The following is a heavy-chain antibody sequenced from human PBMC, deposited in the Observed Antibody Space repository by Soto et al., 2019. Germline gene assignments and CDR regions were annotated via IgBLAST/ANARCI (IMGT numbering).Heavy chain of an antibody. J-gene: IGHJ4*02. Sequence: ASVKVSCKASGYTFTIYDINWVRQATGQGLEWMGWMNPNSGNTGYAQKFQGRVTMTRNTSISTAYMELSSLRSEDTAVYYCARAVKYCISTSCPLNYFDYWGQGTLVTVSS. D-gene: IGHD2-2*01. CDR1: GYTFTIYD. CDR2: MNPNSGNT. CDR3: ARAVKYCISTSCPLNYFDY. V-gene: IGHV1-8*01.